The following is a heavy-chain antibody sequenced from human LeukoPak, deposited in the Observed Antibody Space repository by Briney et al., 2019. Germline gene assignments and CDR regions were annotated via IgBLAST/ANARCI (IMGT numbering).Heavy chain of an antibody. CDR3: ARALGYCSGGSCTRGYNWFDP. CDR1: GGSFSDYY. Sequence: SETLSLTCAVYGGSFSDYYWGWIRQPPGKGLEWIGSIYFGGSTYYNSSLKSRVTISVDTSMNQFSLKLSFVTTADTAVYYCARALGYCSGGSCTRGYNWFDPWGQGTLVTVSS. J-gene: IGHJ5*02. CDR2: IYFGGST. V-gene: IGHV4-39*01. D-gene: IGHD2-15*01.